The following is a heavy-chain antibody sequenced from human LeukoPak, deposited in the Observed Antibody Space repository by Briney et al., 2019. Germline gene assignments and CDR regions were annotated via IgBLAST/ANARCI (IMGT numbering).Heavy chain of an antibody. D-gene: IGHD2-2*02. V-gene: IGHV1-2*02. Sequence: ASVKVSCKASGYTFTGYYMHWVRQAPGQGLEWMGWINPNSGGTNYAQKLQGRVTMTRDTSISTAYMELSRLRSDDTAVYYCARAAPLGYCSSTSCYIQGYYYGMDVWGQGTTVTVSS. J-gene: IGHJ6*02. CDR2: INPNSGGT. CDR1: GYTFTGYY. CDR3: ARAAPLGYCSSTSCYIQGYYYGMDV.